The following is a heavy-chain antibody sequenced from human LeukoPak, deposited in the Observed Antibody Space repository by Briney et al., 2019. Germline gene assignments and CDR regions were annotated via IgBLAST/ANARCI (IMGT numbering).Heavy chain of an antibody. D-gene: IGHD3-3*01. CDR2: INHSGST. CDR1: GFTFSSYA. J-gene: IGHJ5*02. Sequence: GSLRLSCAASGFTFSSYAMSWIRQPPGKGLEWIGEINHSGSTNYNPSLKSRVTISVDTSKNQFSLKLSSVTAADTAVYYCARFPSYYDFWSGYSYGWFDPWGQGTLVTVSS. V-gene: IGHV4-34*01. CDR3: ARFPSYYDFWSGYSYGWFDP.